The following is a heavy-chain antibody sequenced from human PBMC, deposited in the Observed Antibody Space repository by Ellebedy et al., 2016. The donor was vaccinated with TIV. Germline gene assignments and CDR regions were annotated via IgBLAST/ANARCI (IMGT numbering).Heavy chain of an antibody. D-gene: IGHD2-15*01. V-gene: IGHV3-7*03. Sequence: GESLKISXVASGFTFTNYWMSWVRQAPGKGLEWVANIKHDGSEKNYLDSVKGRFTVSRDNAKSSVYLQMSSLRAEDAALYYCARDIGPSYYYYGLDVWGQGTTVTVS. CDR1: GFTFTNYW. CDR2: IKHDGSEK. J-gene: IGHJ6*02. CDR3: ARDIGPSYYYYGLDV.